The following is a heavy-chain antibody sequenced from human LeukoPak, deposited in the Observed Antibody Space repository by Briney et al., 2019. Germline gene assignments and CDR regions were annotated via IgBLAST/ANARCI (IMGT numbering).Heavy chain of an antibody. CDR3: ARDRSFYGDPVQN. D-gene: IGHD4-17*01. CDR1: GFTFSSYA. CDR2: ISGSGGST. V-gene: IGHV3-23*01. Sequence: GGSLRLSCAASGFTFSSYAMSWVRQAPGKGLEWVSAISGSGGSTYYADSVKGRFTISRDNAKNSLYLQMNSLRAEDTAVYYCARDRSFYGDPVQNWGQGTLVTVSS. J-gene: IGHJ4*02.